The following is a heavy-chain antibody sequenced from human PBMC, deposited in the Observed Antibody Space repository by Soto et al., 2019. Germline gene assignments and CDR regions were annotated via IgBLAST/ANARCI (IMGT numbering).Heavy chain of an antibody. CDR1: GFTFSSYS. Sequence: EVQLVESGGGLVKPGGSLRLSCAASGFTFSSYSMNWVRQAPGKGLEWVSSISSSSSYIYYADSVKGRFTISRDNAKNSLYLQMNSLRAEDTAVYYCARSGVEKTEYSTYYFDYWGQGTLVTVSS. CDR2: ISSSSSYI. V-gene: IGHV3-21*01. J-gene: IGHJ4*02. CDR3: ARSGVEKTEYSTYYFDY. D-gene: IGHD6-6*01.